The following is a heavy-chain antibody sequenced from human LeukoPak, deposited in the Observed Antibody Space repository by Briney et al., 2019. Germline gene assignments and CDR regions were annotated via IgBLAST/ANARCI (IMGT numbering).Heavy chain of an antibody. Sequence: SETLSLTCSVSGGSINVYYWNWIRQSPGKGLEWIGSISYSGSTNYNPSLKSRVTMSVDTPKNQFSLKLSSVTAADTAVYYCARGVFDAFGELSVYYYYYYMDVWGKGTTVTVSS. J-gene: IGHJ6*03. CDR3: ARGVFDAFGELSVYYYYYYMDV. CDR1: GGSINVYY. CDR2: ISYSGST. D-gene: IGHD3-10*01. V-gene: IGHV4-59*12.